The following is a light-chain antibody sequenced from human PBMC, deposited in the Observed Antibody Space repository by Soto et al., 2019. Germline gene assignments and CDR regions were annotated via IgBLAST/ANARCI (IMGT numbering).Light chain of an antibody. CDR1: QSVSSN. CDR3: QQYNKWPLT. J-gene: IGKJ4*01. V-gene: IGKV3-15*01. Sequence: EIVMTQSPATLSVSPGERATLSCRASQSVSSNLAWYQQKPGQAPRLLIYHASTRATGIPARFSGSGSGTEFTLTISSLQFEDFAVYHCQQYNKWPLTFGGGTKMEIK. CDR2: HAS.